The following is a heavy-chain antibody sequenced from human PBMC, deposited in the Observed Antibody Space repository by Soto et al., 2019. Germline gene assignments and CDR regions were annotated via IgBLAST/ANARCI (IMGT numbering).Heavy chain of an antibody. J-gene: IGHJ4*02. CDR1: GFTVSGNR. CDR2: IYSGDNI. Sequence: DVQLVESGGGLVQPGGSLRLSCAASGFTVSGNRMSWVRQAPGKGLEWVSAIYSGDNIHYTDSVRGRFTISRDTSKNTVYLQMNGLTAEDTAVYYCARGLGTTSNFDYWGQGPLVTVSS. CDR3: ARGLGTTSNFDY. V-gene: IGHV3-66*01. D-gene: IGHD3-16*01.